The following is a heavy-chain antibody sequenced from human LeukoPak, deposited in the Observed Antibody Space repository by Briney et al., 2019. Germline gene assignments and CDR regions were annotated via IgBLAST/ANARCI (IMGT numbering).Heavy chain of an antibody. J-gene: IGHJ2*01. V-gene: IGHV3-23*01. CDR3: AKDPTYSNTGWDWYFDL. Sequence: GGSLRLSCAASGFTFSTYALSWVRQAPGKGLEWLSGISRTGSITYYAEPVKGRFTISRDNSKNTLYLQMNSLRAEDTAVYYCAKDPTYSNTGWDWYFDLWGRGTLVIVSS. D-gene: IGHD3-9*01. CDR1: GFTFSTYA. CDR2: ISRTGSIT.